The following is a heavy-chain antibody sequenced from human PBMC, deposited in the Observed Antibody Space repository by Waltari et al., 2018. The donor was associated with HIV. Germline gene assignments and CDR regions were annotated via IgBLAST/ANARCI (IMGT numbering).Heavy chain of an antibody. J-gene: IGHJ4*02. D-gene: IGHD1-26*01. Sequence: EVQLVECGGGLVQPGGSLRLSCAASGFTFTSHWMSWIRQAPGKGLEWVANIKQDGSDKNYVDSVKGRFTISRDNAKNSLYLQMNSLRAEDTAVYYCVRNGGSFDYWGQGTLVTVSS. V-gene: IGHV3-7*01. CDR3: VRNGGSFDY. CDR2: IKQDGSDK. CDR1: GFTFTSHW.